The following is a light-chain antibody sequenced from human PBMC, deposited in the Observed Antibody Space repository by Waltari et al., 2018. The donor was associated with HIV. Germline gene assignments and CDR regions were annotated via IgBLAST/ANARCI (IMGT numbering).Light chain of an antibody. CDR2: LGS. Sequence: IVMTQSPLSLSVTPGAPASISCRSSQSLLHSNGKNYFDWYLQKPGQSPQLLIYLGSNRASGVPDRFSGSGSGTDFTLKISRVEAEDVGVYYCMQVLESPATFGPGTKVDVK. CDR3: MQVLESPAT. V-gene: IGKV2-28*01. J-gene: IGKJ3*01. CDR1: QSLLHSNGKNY.